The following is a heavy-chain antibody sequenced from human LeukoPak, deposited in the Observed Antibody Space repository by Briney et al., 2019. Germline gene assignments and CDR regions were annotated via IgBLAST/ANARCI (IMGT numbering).Heavy chain of an antibody. Sequence: ASVKVSCKASGGTFSSYAISWVRQAPGQGLEWMGGIIPIFGTANYAQKFQGRVTITTDESTSTAYMELNSLRAEDTAVYYCANKFPWFDPWGQGTLVTVSS. CDR2: IIPIFGTA. J-gene: IGHJ5*02. CDR1: GGTFSSYA. V-gene: IGHV1-69*05. CDR3: ANKFPWFDP.